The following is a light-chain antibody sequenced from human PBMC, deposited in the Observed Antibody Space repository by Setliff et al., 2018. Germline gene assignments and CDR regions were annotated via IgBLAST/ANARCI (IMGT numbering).Light chain of an antibody. J-gene: IGLJ1*01. Sequence: QSALTQPPSASGSPGQSVTISCTGTSSDVGGYNYVSWYQQHPGKAPKLMIYEVSKRPSGVPDRFSGSKSGNTASLTVSGLQAGDEADYYCSSYAGSNNPDVFGTGTKVTVL. CDR1: SSDVGGYNY. V-gene: IGLV2-8*01. CDR3: SSYAGSNNPDV. CDR2: EVS.